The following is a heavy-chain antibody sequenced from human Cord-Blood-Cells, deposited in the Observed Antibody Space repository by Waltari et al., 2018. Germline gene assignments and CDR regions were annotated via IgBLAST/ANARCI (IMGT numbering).Heavy chain of an antibody. CDR2: IGTAGDT. CDR1: GFTFSSYD. CDR3: ARGGGRTAEGMDV. Sequence: EVQLVESGGGLVQLGGSLRLSCAASGFTFSSYDMHWVRQATGKGLEWVSAIGTAGDTYYPGSVKGRFTISRENAKNSLYLQMNSLRAGDTAVYYCARGGGRTAEGMDVWGQGTTVTVSS. V-gene: IGHV3-13*01. J-gene: IGHJ6*02. D-gene: IGHD3-16*01.